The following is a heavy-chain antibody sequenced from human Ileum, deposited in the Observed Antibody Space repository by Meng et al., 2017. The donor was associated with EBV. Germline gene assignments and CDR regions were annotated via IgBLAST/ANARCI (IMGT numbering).Heavy chain of an antibody. D-gene: IGHD2/OR15-2a*01. CDR3: AYYFVGRGGTGS. V-gene: IGHV4-61*03. CDR2: MYDSESA. Sequence: QRQLYGSGPGLWKPPAALSLTWSVPGAPVSSNEYHWGWLRQSPWKGREWIGCMYDSESARYNPPPNSRITISIDTTRNHFVLKLTSVTAADTAVYYCAYYFVGRGGTGSWGQGTLVTVSS. CDR1: GAPVSSNEYH. J-gene: IGHJ5*02.